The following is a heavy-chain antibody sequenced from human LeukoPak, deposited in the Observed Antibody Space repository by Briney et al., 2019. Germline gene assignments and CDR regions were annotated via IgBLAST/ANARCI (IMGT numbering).Heavy chain of an antibody. Sequence: GGSLRLSCASSGFTFNNYAMTWVRQALGKGLEWVSSITASGGSTYCADSVKGRFTISRDNSKNTLYLQMSSLRAEDTAVYYCARDYPTSGIVTIFDYWGQGTLVTVSS. CDR3: ARDYPTSGIVTIFDY. V-gene: IGHV3-23*01. D-gene: IGHD1-1*01. J-gene: IGHJ4*02. CDR2: ITASGGST. CDR1: GFTFNNYA.